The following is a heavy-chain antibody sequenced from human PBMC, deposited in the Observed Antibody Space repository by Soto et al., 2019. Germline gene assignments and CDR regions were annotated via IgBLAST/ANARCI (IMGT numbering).Heavy chain of an antibody. CDR3: ARGRAFMSRNAFDM. J-gene: IGHJ3*02. V-gene: IGHV4-34*01. D-gene: IGHD1-26*01. CDR2: INHSGST. Sequence: QVHLQEWGVGLLKPSETLSLTCAVYGGSFRGYYWTWIRQSPGKGLEWLGEINHSGSTNSNPSLEGRVTMSVYISKNQFSLNLTSMTVADTAVYYCARGRAFMSRNAFDMWGQGTRVIVSS. CDR1: GGSFRGYY.